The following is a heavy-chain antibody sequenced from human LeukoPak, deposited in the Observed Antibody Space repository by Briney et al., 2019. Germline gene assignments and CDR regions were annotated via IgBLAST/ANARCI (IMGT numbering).Heavy chain of an antibody. Sequence: ASVKVSCKASGYTFINYGITWVRQAPGQGLEWMGRITTYNGNTYYAQNFQGRLTMTADTSTSTAYMEVRSLRSDDTAVYYCARLSPPIASFCSGGTCYSGGFDPWGQGTLVTVSS. CDR1: GYTFINYG. D-gene: IGHD2-15*01. V-gene: IGHV1-18*01. CDR3: ARLSPPIASFCSGGTCYSGGFDP. J-gene: IGHJ5*02. CDR2: ITTYNGNT.